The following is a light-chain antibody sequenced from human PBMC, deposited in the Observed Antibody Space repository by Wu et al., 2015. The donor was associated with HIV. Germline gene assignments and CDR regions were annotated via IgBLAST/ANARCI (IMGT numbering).Light chain of an antibody. CDR1: QSISSW. J-gene: IGKJ5*01. V-gene: IGKV1-5*03. CDR2: KAS. CDR3: QQYGSSPPIT. Sequence: DIQMTQSPSTLSASVGDRVTITCRASQSISSWLAWYQQKPGKGPNLLIYKASTLEGGVPSRFSGSGSGTEFTLTISSLQPDDFALYYCQQYGSSPPITFGQGTRLEIK.